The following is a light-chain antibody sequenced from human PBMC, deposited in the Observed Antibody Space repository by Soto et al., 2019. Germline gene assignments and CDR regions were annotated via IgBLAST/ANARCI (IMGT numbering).Light chain of an antibody. Sequence: QAVVTQPPSVSGAPGRRATTSSTGSSSKFGAGYDLHWYQHLPGPAPKPLIYGNSNRPSGVPDRFSGSKSGTSASLAITGLQAEDEADYYCQSYDSSLSGVVFGGGTKLTVL. CDR1: SSKFGAGYD. J-gene: IGLJ2*01. CDR2: GNS. CDR3: QSYDSSLSGVV. V-gene: IGLV1-40*01.